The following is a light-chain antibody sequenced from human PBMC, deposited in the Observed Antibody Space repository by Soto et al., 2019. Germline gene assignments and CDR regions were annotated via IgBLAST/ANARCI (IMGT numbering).Light chain of an antibody. Sequence: EIVMTQSPATLSVSPGERATLSCRASQNVGNNLVWYQQKPGQAPRLLIYGASTRAAGIQDRFSGSGSGTEFTLTISGLQSDDFAVYYCQEFNNWRPWTFGQGTKVDI. CDR1: QNVGNN. V-gene: IGKV3-15*01. CDR3: QEFNNWRPWT. J-gene: IGKJ1*01. CDR2: GAS.